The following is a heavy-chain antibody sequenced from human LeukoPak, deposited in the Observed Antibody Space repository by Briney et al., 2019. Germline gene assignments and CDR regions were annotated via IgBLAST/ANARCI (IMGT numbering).Heavy chain of an antibody. CDR1: GFTFSSYE. D-gene: IGHD3-16*02. V-gene: IGHV3-48*03. CDR3: ARVIPYFDY. J-gene: IGHJ4*02. CDR2: ISESGSAI. Sequence: GGSLRLSCAASGFTFSSYEMNWVRLAPGKGLEWVSYISESGSAIYYADSVKGRFTISRDNAKNSLYLQMNSLRAEDTAVYYCARVIPYFDYWGQGTLVTVSS.